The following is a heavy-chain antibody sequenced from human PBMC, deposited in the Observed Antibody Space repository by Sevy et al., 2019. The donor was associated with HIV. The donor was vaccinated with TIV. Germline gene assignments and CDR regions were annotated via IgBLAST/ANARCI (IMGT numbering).Heavy chain of an antibody. CDR1: GFTFSNAW. CDR2: IESKTDGGTT. D-gene: IGHD3-10*01. CDR3: FGSGSRDAFDI. V-gene: IGHV3-15*04. J-gene: IGHJ3*02. Sequence: GGSLRLSCAASGFTFSNAWMSWVRQAPGKGLEWVGRIESKTDGGTTDYAAPVKGRFTISRDDSKNTLYLQMNSLKTEDTAVYYCFGSGSRDAFDIWGQGTMVTVSS.